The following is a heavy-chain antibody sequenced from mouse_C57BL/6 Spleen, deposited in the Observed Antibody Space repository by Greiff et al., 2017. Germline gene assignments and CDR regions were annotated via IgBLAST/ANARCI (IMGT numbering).Heavy chain of an antibody. D-gene: IGHD2-4*01. CDR1: GFTFSSYA. CDR3: TRGDDYGDAPWFAY. J-gene: IGHJ3*01. V-gene: IGHV5-9-1*02. Sequence: EVQLQQSGEGLVKPGGSLKLSCAASGFTFSSYAMSWVRQTPEKRLEWVAYISSGGDYIYYADTVKGRLPISRDNARNTLYLQMSSLKSADTAMYYCTRGDDYGDAPWFAYWGQGTLVTVSA. CDR2: ISSGGDYI.